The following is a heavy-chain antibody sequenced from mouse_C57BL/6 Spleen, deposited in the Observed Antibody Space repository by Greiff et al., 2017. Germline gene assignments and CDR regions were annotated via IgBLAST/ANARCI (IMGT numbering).Heavy chain of an antibody. V-gene: IGHV1-15*01. D-gene: IGHD1-1*01. CDR3: TRLHYGSSYWYFDV. J-gene: IGHJ1*03. CDR2: IDPETGGT. Sequence: QVQLKESGAELVRPGASVTLSCKASGYTFTDYEMHWVKQTPVHGLEWIGAIDPETGGTAYNQKFKGKAILTADKSSSTAYMELRSLTSEDSAVYYCTRLHYGSSYWYFDVWGTGTTVTVSS. CDR1: GYTFTDYE.